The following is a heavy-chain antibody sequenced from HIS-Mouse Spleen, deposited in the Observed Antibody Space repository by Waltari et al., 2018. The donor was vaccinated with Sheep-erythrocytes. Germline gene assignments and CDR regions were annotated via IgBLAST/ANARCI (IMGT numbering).Heavy chain of an antibody. CDR1: GFTFSSYA. CDR2: ISYDGSNK. D-gene: IGHD7-27*01. J-gene: IGHJ4*02. V-gene: IGHV3-30-3*01. Sequence: QVQLVESGGGVVQPGRSLRLSCAASGFTFSSYAMHWVRQAPGKGLEWVAVISYDGSNKYYADSVKGRFTISRDNSKNTLYLQMNSLRAEDTAVYYCARVRNWGFGDYFDYWGQGTLVTVSS. CDR3: ARVRNWGFGDYFDY.